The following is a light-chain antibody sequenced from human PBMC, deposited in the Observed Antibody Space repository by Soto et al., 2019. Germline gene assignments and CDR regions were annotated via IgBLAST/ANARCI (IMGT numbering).Light chain of an antibody. V-gene: IGLV2-23*01. CDR3: CSYAGSTNFWV. CDR1: SSDVGGYNL. J-gene: IGLJ3*02. CDR2: DDN. Sequence: QSALTQPASVSGSPGQSITISCTGTSSDVGGYNLVSWYQQQPGKAPKLIIYDDNQRPSGVSSRFSGSKSGDTASLTISGLQAEDETDYYCCSYAGSTNFWVFGGGTKLTVL.